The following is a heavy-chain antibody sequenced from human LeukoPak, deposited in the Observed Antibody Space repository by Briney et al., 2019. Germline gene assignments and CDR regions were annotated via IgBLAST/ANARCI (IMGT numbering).Heavy chain of an antibody. D-gene: IGHD2-21*02. CDR1: GYPSTSYG. CDR3: ARGVTYFDY. Sequence: GASVTVSCKASGYPSTSYGLSWVRQVPGQGLEWMGWISAYNGNTHYAERLQDRVTLTKDTSTNTAYMELRSLRLDDTAVYYCARGVTYFDYWGQGTLVTVSS. J-gene: IGHJ4*02. V-gene: IGHV1-18*01. CDR2: ISAYNGNT.